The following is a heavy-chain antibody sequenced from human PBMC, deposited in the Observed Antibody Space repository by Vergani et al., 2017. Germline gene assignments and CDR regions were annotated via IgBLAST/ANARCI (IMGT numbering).Heavy chain of an antibody. V-gene: IGHV3-30*02. Sequence: QVQLVESGGGVVQPGGSLRLSCGASGFTFSNYGMHWVRQAPGKGLEWVTFIRYDGSNTYYADSLKGRFTISRDNSKNTLFLQMNSLRPEDTAVYYCARDTVTGSRYFDYWCQGSLVTVSS. CDR1: GFTFSNYG. D-gene: IGHD6-19*01. J-gene: IGHJ4*02. CDR3: ARDTVTGSRYFDY. CDR2: IRYDGSNT.